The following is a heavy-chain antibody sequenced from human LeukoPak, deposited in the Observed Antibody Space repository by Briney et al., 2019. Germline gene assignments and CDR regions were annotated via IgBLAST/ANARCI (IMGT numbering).Heavy chain of an antibody. CDR3: ARVAAWDSSGYLFDY. V-gene: IGHV3-21*01. J-gene: IGHJ4*02. CDR1: GFTFSAYS. Sequence: GGSLRLSRAASGFTFSAYSVSWGRQAPGKGLEWVSSISSGSRYIYYADSVKGRFTISRDNAKDSLYLEMNSLRAEDTAGYYCARVAAWDSSGYLFDYWGEGTLVTVSS. D-gene: IGHD3-22*01. CDR2: ISSGSRYI.